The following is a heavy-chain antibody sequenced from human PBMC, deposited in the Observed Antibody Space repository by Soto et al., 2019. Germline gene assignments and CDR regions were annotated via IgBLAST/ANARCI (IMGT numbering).Heavy chain of an antibody. CDR2: IYYSGST. CDR1: GGSISSSSYY. J-gene: IGHJ4*02. V-gene: IGHV4-39*01. CDR3: ARTSKDTIFGVVIIATYDY. D-gene: IGHD3-3*01. Sequence: SETLSLTCTVSGGSISSSSYYWGWIRQPPGKGLEWIGSIYYSGSTYYNPSLKSRVTISVDTSKNQFSLKLSSVTAADTAVYYCARTSKDTIFGVVIIATYDYWGQGTLVTVSS.